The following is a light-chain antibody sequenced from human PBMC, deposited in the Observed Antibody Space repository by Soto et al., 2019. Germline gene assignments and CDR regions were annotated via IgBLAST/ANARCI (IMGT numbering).Light chain of an antibody. CDR2: KDT. V-gene: IGLV3-27*01. Sequence: SYELTQPSSVSVSPGQRARIPCSGDVLAKKYARWFQQKPGQAPVLVIYKDTERPSGIPERFSGSSSGTTVTLTISGAQVEDEADYYCYCATDNLRVFGGGTKLTVL. J-gene: IGLJ3*02. CDR1: VLAKKY. CDR3: YCATDNLRV.